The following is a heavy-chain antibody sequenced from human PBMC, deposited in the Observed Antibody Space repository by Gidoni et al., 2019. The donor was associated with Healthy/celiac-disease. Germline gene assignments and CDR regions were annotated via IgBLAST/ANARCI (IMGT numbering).Heavy chain of an antibody. Sequence: QVQLVESGGGVVQPGGSLRLSCAASGFTFSSYAMHWVRQAPGKGLEWVAVISYDGSNKYYADSVKGRFTISRDNSKNTLYLQMNSLRAEDTAVYYCARGSDAFDIWGQGTMVTVSS. V-gene: IGHV3-30-3*01. CDR2: ISYDGSNK. CDR1: GFTFSSYA. CDR3: ARGSDAFDI. J-gene: IGHJ3*02.